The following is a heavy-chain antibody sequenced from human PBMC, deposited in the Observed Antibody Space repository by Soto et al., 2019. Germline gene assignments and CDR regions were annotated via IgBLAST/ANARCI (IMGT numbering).Heavy chain of an antibody. V-gene: IGHV3-23*01. Sequence: GGSLRLSCAASGFTFSSYAMSWVRQAPGKGLERVSAISGSGGSTYYADSVKGRFTISRDNSKNTLYLQMNSLRAEDTAVYYCAKDKRPMYYFDYWGQGTLVTVSS. J-gene: IGHJ4*02. CDR2: ISGSGGST. CDR1: GFTFSSYA. CDR3: AKDKRPMYYFDY.